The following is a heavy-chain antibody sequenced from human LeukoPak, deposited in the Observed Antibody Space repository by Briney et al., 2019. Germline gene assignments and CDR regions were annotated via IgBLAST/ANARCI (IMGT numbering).Heavy chain of an antibody. CDR1: GFTFSDYY. V-gene: IGHV3-11*03. D-gene: IGHD6-13*01. Sequence: GGSLRLSCAASGFTFSDYYMSWIRQAPGKGLEWVSYISGSSSYTNYADSVKGRFTISRDNAKNSLYLQMNSLRAEDTAVYYCARYPGIAAAGGDYWGQGTLVTVSS. CDR2: ISGSSSYT. CDR3: ARYPGIAAAGGDY. J-gene: IGHJ4*02.